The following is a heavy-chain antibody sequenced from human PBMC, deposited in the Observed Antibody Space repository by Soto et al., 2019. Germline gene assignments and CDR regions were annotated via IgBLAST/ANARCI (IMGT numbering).Heavy chain of an antibody. J-gene: IGHJ5*02. D-gene: IGHD6-13*01. CDR2: INWNGGST. CDR1: GFTFDDYG. Sequence: GGSLRLSCAASGFTFDDYGMSWVRQAPGKGLEWVSGINWNGGSTGYADSVKGRFTISRDNAKNSLYLQMNSLRAEDTALYHCAREGSSSWGSDWFDPWGQGTLVTVSS. V-gene: IGHV3-20*01. CDR3: AREGSSSWGSDWFDP.